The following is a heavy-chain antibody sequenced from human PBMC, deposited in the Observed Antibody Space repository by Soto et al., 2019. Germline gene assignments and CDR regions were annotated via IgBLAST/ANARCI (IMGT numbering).Heavy chain of an antibody. J-gene: IGHJ6*02. Sequence: QITLKESGPTLVKPTQTLTLTCTFSGFSLSTSGVGVGWIRQPPGKALEWLALIYWDDDKRYSPSLKSRLTITKETSKNQVVLTVTNMDPVDTATYYCAHSTYDFWSGYYSPYYYGMDVWGQGTTVTVSS. D-gene: IGHD3-3*01. CDR3: AHSTYDFWSGYYSPYYYGMDV. CDR2: IYWDDDK. V-gene: IGHV2-5*02. CDR1: GFSLSTSGVG.